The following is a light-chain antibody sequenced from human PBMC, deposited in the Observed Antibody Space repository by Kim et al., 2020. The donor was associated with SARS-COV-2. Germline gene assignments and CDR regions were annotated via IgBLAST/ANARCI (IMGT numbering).Light chain of an antibody. CDR2: NNN. Sequence: GQRVTISCSGSSSNIGSNTVNWCQQLPGTAPKLLIYNNNQRPSGVPDRFSGSKSGTSASLAISGLQSEDEADYYCAAWDDNLNAWVFGGGTQLTVL. J-gene: IGLJ3*02. CDR3: AAWDDNLNAWV. CDR1: SSNIGSNT. V-gene: IGLV1-44*01.